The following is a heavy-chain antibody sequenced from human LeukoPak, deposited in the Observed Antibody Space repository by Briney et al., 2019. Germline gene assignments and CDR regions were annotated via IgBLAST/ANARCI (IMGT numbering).Heavy chain of an antibody. D-gene: IGHD5-12*01. Sequence: SETLSLTCTVSGGSISSYYWSWIRQPAGKGLHWIGRIYTSGSTNYNPSLKSRVTMSIDTSKNQFSLKLSSVTAADTAVYYCAGEVATPPAAVNPFDYWGQGTLVTVSS. V-gene: IGHV4-4*07. J-gene: IGHJ4*02. CDR3: AGEVATPPAAVNPFDY. CDR2: IYTSGST. CDR1: GGSISSYY.